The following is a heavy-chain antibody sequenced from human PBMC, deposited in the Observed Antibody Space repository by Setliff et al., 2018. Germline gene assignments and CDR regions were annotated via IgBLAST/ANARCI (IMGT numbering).Heavy chain of an antibody. D-gene: IGHD6-19*01. V-gene: IGHV4-38-2*01. CDR2: IYHSGKT. CDR3: ARLLAGTGGFFYYGVDV. J-gene: IGHJ6*02. Sequence: SETLSLTCAVSGYSISSGYLWGWIRQPPGKGLEWIGSIYHSGKTYYNPSLKSRVTLSVDTSKNQFSLKLSSVTAADTAVYYCARLLAGTGGFFYYGVDVWGQGTKVTVSS. CDR1: GYSISSGYL.